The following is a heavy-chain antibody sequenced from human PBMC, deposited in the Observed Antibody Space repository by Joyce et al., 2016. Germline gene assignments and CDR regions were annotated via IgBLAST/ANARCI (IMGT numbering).Heavy chain of an antibody. CDR1: RFSFNYYI. CDR3: TRRNEGNFFLDY. V-gene: IGHV3-48*02. Sequence: EVQLVESGGGLVQPGGSLRLSCAASRFSFNYYIMSWVRKAPGKGLEWISYITSTGSTRLYADSVKDRFTSSRDNAKNSLYLQMNSLRDEDTAVYYCTRRNEGNFFLDYWGQGTLVTVSS. D-gene: IGHD1-7*01. J-gene: IGHJ4*02. CDR2: ITSTGSTR.